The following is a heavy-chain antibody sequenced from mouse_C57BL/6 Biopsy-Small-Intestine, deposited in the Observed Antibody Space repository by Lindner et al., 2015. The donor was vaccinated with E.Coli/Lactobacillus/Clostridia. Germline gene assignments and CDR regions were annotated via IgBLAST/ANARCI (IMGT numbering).Heavy chain of an antibody. CDR2: ILPGSGSS. D-gene: IGHD5-5*01. J-gene: IGHJ2*01. V-gene: IGHV1-9*01. Sequence: VQLQESGAELMKPGASVKLSCKATGYTFTGYWIEWIRQGPGHGLEWIGEILPGSGSSNYFEKFKGKATFTADTSSNTAYMQLSSLTSEDTAIYYCSTLGDYWGQGTTLTVSS. CDR3: STLGDY. CDR1: GYTFTGYW.